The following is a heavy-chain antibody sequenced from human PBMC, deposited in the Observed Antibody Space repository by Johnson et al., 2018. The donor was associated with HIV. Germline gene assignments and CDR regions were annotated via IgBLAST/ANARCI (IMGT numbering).Heavy chain of an antibody. Sequence: QVQLVESGGGLVKPGGSLRLSCAASGFTFSSYAMHWVRQAPGKGLEWVAVISSDGSNKYYADSVKGRFTISSDNSKNTVYLQMNSLRAEDTAVYYCARERAGWGLLDAFDIWGQGTMVTVSS. CDR3: ARERAGWGLLDAFDI. V-gene: IGHV3-30-3*01. D-gene: IGHD3-16*01. CDR1: GFTFSSYA. CDR2: ISSDGSNK. J-gene: IGHJ3*02.